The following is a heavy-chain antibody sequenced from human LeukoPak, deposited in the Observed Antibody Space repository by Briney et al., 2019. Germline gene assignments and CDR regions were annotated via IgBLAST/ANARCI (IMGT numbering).Heavy chain of an antibody. CDR3: ARDPRGIWFFDN. CDR2: ISSSGSTI. J-gene: IGHJ4*02. V-gene: IGHV3-48*04. Sequence: GGSLRLSCAASGFTFNTYSMNWVRQAPGKGLEWVSYISSSGSTIHYADSVKGRFTISRDNAKNSLYLQMNSLRAEDTAVYYCARDPRGIWFFDNWGQGTLVTVSS. D-gene: IGHD6-13*01. CDR1: GFTFNTYS.